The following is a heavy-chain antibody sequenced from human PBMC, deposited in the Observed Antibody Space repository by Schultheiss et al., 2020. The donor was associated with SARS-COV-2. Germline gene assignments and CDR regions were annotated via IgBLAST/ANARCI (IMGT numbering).Heavy chain of an antibody. CDR1: GFSLSTSGVG. J-gene: IGHJ3*02. CDR3: AHRRRGCSSTSCYYDAFDI. V-gene: IGHV2-5*01. Sequence: SGPTLVKPTQTLTLTCTFSGFSLSTSGVGVGWIRQPPGKALEWLAIIYWNDDKYYNTSLKTRLTLSKDTSKNQVVLTMTNMDPVDTATYYCAHRRRGCSSTSCYYDAFDIWGQGTMVTVSS. D-gene: IGHD2-2*01. CDR2: IYWNDDK.